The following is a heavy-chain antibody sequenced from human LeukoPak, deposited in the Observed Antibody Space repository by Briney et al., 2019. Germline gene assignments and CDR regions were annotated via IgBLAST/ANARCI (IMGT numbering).Heavy chain of an antibody. J-gene: IGHJ6*03. CDR1: EFTFSNYA. Sequence: PGGSLRLSCAASEFTFSNYAMSWVRQAPGKGLEWVSVIYSGGSTYYADSVKGRFTISRDNSKNTLYLQMNSLRAEDTAVYYCARGGRSYGDSRLYYYYYMDVWGKGTTVTVSS. V-gene: IGHV3-53*01. CDR3: ARGGRSYGDSRLYYYYYMDV. CDR2: IYSGGST. D-gene: IGHD4-17*01.